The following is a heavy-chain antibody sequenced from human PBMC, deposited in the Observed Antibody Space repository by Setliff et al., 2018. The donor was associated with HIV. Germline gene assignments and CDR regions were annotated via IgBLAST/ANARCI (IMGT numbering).Heavy chain of an antibody. D-gene: IGHD6-13*01. CDR2: IYYSGST. J-gene: IGHJ6*03. CDR3: ARHRDPPGTSWIYYYYYMDL. CDR1: GGSISSHY. V-gene: IGHV4-59*08. Sequence: SETLSLTCTVSGGSISSHYWSWIRQPPGKGLEWIGYIYYSGSTNYNPSLKSRVTISLDMSKNQFSLKLSSVTAADTGVYYCARHRDPPGTSWIYYYYYMDLWGEGTTVTVSS.